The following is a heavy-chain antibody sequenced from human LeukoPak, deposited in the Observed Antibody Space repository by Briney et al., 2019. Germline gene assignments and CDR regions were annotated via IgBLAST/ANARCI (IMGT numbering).Heavy chain of an antibody. D-gene: IGHD3-9*01. CDR1: KFTFSHYG. J-gene: IGHJ4*02. V-gene: IGHV3-33*03. CDR3: AKDAERGFDHSNSLQK. Sequence: GGSLRLSCAASKFTFSHYGMHWVRQAPGKGLEWVAVVFNDGSNQYYADSVKGRFTVSRDNSQNMLYLQMNSLRPEYTAVYYCAKDAERGFDHSNSLQKWGQGTLVTVSS. CDR2: VFNDGSNQ.